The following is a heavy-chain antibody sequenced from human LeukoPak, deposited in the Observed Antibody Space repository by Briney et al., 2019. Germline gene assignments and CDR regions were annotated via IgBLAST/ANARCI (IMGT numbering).Heavy chain of an antibody. J-gene: IGHJ4*02. CDR3: ARHGGAYSFDY. V-gene: IGHV4-59*08. CDR1: GGSISSYY. CDR2: IYYIGST. Sequence: SETLSLTCTVSGGSISSYYWSWVRQPPGKGLEWIGCIYYIGSTNYNPSLKSRVTILLDTSKNQFSLKLSSVTAADTAVYYCARHGGAYSFDYWGQGTLVTVSS. D-gene: IGHD4-11*01.